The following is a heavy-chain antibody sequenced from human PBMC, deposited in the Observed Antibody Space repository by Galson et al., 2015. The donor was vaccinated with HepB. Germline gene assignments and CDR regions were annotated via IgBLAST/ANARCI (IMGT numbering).Heavy chain of an antibody. V-gene: IGHV3-23*01. CDR2: ISVSGDIT. Sequence: SLRLSCAGYGFRYTNFAMGWARQAPGKGLEWVSGISVSGDITYYADSVKGRFTISRDNPKNTLYMQMNSPRVEDTATYYCARSLTWIQLWLGDYWGQGTLVTVSS. CDR3: ARSLTWIQLWLGDY. D-gene: IGHD5-18*01. CDR1: GFRYTNFA. J-gene: IGHJ4*02.